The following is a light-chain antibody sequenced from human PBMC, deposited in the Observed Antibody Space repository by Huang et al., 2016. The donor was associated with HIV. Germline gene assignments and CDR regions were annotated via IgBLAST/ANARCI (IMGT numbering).Light chain of an antibody. V-gene: IGKV1-33*01. CDR1: QDSSNY. Sequence: DIQMTQSPSSLSASVGDRVTITCQASQDSSNYLNWYQQKPGTAPKLLIYDASNLETGVPSRFSGSGSGADFTITISSLQPEDIATYYCQHYDNLPLTFGGGTKVEIK. J-gene: IGKJ4*01. CDR2: DAS. CDR3: QHYDNLPLT.